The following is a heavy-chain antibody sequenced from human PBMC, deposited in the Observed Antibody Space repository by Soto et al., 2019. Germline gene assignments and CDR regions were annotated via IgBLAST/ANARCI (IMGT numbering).Heavy chain of an antibody. CDR2: INNDGSST. CDR3: AREEDDSSGYYSYFQH. Sequence: EVQLVESGGGLVQPGGSLRLSCAASGFTFSSYWMHWVRQAPGKGLVWVSRINNDGSSTSYADSVKGRFTISRDNAKNTLYLQMNSLRAEDTAVYYCAREEDDSSGYYSYFQHWGQGTLVTVSS. J-gene: IGHJ1*01. CDR1: GFTFSSYW. V-gene: IGHV3-74*01. D-gene: IGHD3-22*01.